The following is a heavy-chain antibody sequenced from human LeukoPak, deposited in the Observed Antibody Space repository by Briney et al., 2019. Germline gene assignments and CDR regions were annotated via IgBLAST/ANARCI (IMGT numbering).Heavy chain of an antibody. CDR2: ISGSGGST. Sequence: GGSLRLSCAAGFTLSRYWMTWVRQAPGKGLEWVSAISGSGGSTYYADSVKGRFTISRDNSKNTLYLQMNSLRAEDTAVYYCAKGPDAFDIWGQGTMVTVSS. CDR1: GFTLSRYW. J-gene: IGHJ3*02. CDR3: AKGPDAFDI. V-gene: IGHV3-23*01.